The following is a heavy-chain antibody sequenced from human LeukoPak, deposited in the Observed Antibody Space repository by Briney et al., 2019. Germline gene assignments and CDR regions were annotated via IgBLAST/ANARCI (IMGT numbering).Heavy chain of an antibody. Sequence: GGSLRLSCAASGFTFSNAWMSWVRQAPGKGLEWVGRIKSRTDGGTTDYPAPVKGRFTISRDDSKNTLYLQMNSLKTDDTAVYYCTTDPQCSGGDCYYFDYWGQGSLVTVSS. D-gene: IGHD2-21*02. CDR1: GFTFSNAW. J-gene: IGHJ4*02. CDR2: IKSRTDGGTT. CDR3: TTDPQCSGGDCYYFDY. V-gene: IGHV3-15*01.